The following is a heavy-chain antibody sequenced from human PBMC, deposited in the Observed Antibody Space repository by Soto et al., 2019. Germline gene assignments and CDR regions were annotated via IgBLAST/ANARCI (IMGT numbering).Heavy chain of an antibody. CDR2: ISGSGVST. V-gene: IGHV3-23*01. J-gene: IGHJ4*02. D-gene: IGHD6-6*01. CDR3: AKDRERIATRSIDY. CDR1: GFTFSSYA. Sequence: GGSLRLSCAASGFTFSSYAMSWVRKAPGKGLEWVSGISGSGVSTYYADSVKGRFTISRDNSKSTLYLQMNSLGAEDTAVYYCAKDRERIATRSIDYWGQGTLVTVSS.